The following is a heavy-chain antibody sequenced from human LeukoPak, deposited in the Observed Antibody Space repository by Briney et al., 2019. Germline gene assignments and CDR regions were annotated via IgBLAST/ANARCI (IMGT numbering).Heavy chain of an antibody. V-gene: IGHV4-4*02. Sequence: SGTLSLTCAVSGGSISSSNWWSWVRQPPGKGLEWIGEIYHSGSTNYNPSLKSRVTISVDKSKNQFSLKLSSVTAADTAVYYCARGLAAAGTTGAFDIWGQGTMVTVSS. D-gene: IGHD6-13*01. J-gene: IGHJ3*02. CDR3: ARGLAAAGTTGAFDI. CDR1: GGSISSSNW. CDR2: IYHSGST.